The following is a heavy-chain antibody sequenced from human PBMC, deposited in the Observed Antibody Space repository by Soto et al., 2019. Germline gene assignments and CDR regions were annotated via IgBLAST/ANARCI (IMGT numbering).Heavy chain of an antibody. D-gene: IGHD1-1*01. J-gene: IGHJ4*02. CDR1: GGSISSGGYY. CDR3: ARWPQLEPRFDY. Sequence: QVQLQESGPGLVKPSQTLSLTCTVSGGSISSGGYYWSWIRQHPGKGLEWIGYIYYSGSTYYNPSPKNRSTISVDTSKNQFSLKLSSVTAADTAVYYCARWPQLEPRFDYWGQGTLVTVSS. CDR2: IYYSGST. V-gene: IGHV4-31*03.